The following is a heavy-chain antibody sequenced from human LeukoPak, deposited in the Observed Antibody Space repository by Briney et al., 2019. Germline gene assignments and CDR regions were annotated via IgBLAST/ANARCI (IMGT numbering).Heavy chain of an antibody. Sequence: PSQTLSLTCAVSGGSISSGGYSWSWLRQPPGKGLEGIGYIYHSGSTYYNPSLKSRVTISVDRSKNQFSLKLSSVTAADTAVYYCARVSGDGSYFDYWGQGTLVTVSS. CDR1: GGSISSGGYS. D-gene: IGHD4-17*01. CDR2: IYHSGST. V-gene: IGHV4-30-2*01. J-gene: IGHJ4*02. CDR3: ARVSGDGSYFDY.